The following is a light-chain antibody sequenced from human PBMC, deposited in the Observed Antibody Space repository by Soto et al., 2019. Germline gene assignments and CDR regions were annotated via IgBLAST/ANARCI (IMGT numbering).Light chain of an antibody. J-gene: IGKJ1*01. CDR3: QQYYTTPVT. Sequence: DIVMTQSPDSLAVSLGERATINCKSSQTVLHGSNYLAWYQQKPGQPPKLLIYWASTRESGVPDRFSGSGSGTDFTLTISSLQAEDVATYYCQQYYTTPVTFGQGTKVEIK. V-gene: IGKV4-1*01. CDR2: WAS. CDR1: QTVLHGSNY.